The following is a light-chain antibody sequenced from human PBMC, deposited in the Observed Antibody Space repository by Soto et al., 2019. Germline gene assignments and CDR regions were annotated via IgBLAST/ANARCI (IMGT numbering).Light chain of an antibody. CDR3: QSYDSSLRGV. V-gene: IGLV1-40*01. Sequence: QSVRTQPPSVSGAPGQRVTISWTGSSSNIGAGYDVHWYQQLPGTAPKLLIYGNSNRPSGVPDRFSGSKSGTSASLAITGLQAEDEADYYCQSYDSSLRGVFGGGTKLTVL. J-gene: IGLJ3*02. CDR2: GNS. CDR1: SSNIGAGYD.